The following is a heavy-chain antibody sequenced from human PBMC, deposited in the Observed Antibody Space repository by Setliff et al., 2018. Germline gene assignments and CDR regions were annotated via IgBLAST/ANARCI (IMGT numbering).Heavy chain of an antibody. J-gene: IGHJ4*02. CDR3: ARDLGHGGDSDY. CDR2: IGHTGSI. V-gene: IGHV4-38-2*02. D-gene: IGHD2-21*02. Sequence: SETLSLTCTVSGYSISSGYIWGWIRQPPGKGLEWVGNIGHTGSINYNPSLKSRLTISRDTSKNQVSLKLNTVTATDTAVYYCARDLGHGGDSDYWGQGILVTVSS. CDR1: GYSISSGYI.